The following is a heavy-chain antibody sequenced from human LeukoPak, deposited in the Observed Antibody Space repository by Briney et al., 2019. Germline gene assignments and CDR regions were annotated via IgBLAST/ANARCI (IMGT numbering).Heavy chain of an antibody. J-gene: IGHJ4*02. V-gene: IGHV3-23*01. CDR3: AKVDDNNSWYGGPFDY. CDR2: ISGRGGST. Sequence: GGSLRLSCAASGFTFSSYAMSWVRQAPGKGLEWVSAISGRGGSTYYADSVKGRFTISRDNSKNTLYLQVNSLRAEDTAVYYCAKVDDNNSWYGGPFDYWGQGTLVTVSS. CDR1: GFTFSSYA. D-gene: IGHD6-13*01.